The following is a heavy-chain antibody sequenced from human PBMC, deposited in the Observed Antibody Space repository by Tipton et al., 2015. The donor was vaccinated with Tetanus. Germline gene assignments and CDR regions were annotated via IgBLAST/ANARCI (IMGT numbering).Heavy chain of an antibody. J-gene: IGHJ4*02. CDR3: ARRNLSLAGFDY. V-gene: IGHV4-59*08. CDR2: IYDSDST. CDR1: GGSVTTNY. D-gene: IGHD6-19*01. Sequence: LRLSCTVSGGSVTTNYWSWIRQPPGRGLEWIGEIYDSDSTVYNPPLKSRVAISMDTSKNQFTLKLNSVTAADTAVYYCARRNLSLAGFDYWGPGTLVTVSS.